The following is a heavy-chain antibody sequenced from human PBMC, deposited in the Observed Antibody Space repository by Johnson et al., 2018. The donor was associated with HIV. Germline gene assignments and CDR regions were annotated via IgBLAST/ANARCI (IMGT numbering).Heavy chain of an antibody. CDR3: ARKDPADAFDI. J-gene: IGHJ3*02. Sequence: VQLVESGGGVVRPGGSLRLSCAASGFTFDDYGMSWVRQAPGKGLEYVSAISSNGGTTYYAKSVKGRFTISSDNSKNTVYLQMGSLRAQDMAVYYCARKDPADAFDIWGQGTMVTVSS. D-gene: IGHD2-15*01. CDR1: GFTFDDYG. CDR2: ISSNGGTT. V-gene: IGHV3-64*01.